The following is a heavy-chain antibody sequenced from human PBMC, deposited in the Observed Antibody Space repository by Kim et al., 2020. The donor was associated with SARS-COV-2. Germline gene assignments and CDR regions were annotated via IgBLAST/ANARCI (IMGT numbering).Heavy chain of an antibody. D-gene: IGHD5-12*01. CDR1: GFTFSSYS. J-gene: IGHJ6*03. Sequence: GGSLRLSCAASGFTFSSYSMNWVRQAPGKGLEWVSSISSSSYIYYADSVKGRFTISRDNAKNSLYLQMNSLRAEDTAVYYCARDALYSGYDYHYYYYMDVWGKGTTVTVSS. V-gene: IGHV3-21*01. CDR3: ARDALYSGYDYHYYYYMDV. CDR2: ISSSSYI.